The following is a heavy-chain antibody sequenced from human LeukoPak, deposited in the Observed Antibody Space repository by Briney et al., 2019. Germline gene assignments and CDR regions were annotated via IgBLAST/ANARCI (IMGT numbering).Heavy chain of an antibody. V-gene: IGHV1-2*02. Sequence: ASVKVSCKASGYTFTGYYMHWVRQAPGQGLEWMGWINPNSGGTNYAQKFQGRVTMTRDTSISTAYMELSRLRSDDTAVYYCARDGGSYYDSSGYYDYWGQGTLVTVSS. CDR1: GYTFTGYY. CDR3: ARDGGSYYDSSGYYDY. J-gene: IGHJ4*02. CDR2: INPNSGGT. D-gene: IGHD3-22*01.